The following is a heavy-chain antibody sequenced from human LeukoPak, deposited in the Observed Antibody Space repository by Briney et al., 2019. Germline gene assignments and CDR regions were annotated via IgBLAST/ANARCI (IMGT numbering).Heavy chain of an antibody. CDR3: ARARVPIAVVGLYYFDY. Sequence: ASVKVSCKASGYTSTAYYIHSRRHAPGQGPEWMGWIKPDSGSSHYAQKFQGRVTMTRDTSSNSAYMDLTRLKSDDTAVYYCARARVPIAVVGLYYFDYWGQGALVTVSS. J-gene: IGHJ4*02. V-gene: IGHV1-2*02. CDR2: IKPDSGSS. D-gene: IGHD6-19*01. CDR1: GYTSTAYY.